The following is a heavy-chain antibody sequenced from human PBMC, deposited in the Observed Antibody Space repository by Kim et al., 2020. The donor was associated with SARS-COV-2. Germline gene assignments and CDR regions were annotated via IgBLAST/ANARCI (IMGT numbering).Heavy chain of an antibody. CDR3: AAPAL. CDR1: A. Sequence: AVHWLRPAHGKGPAWLAVISYIGSNESYEDSVRGPFTISRDNSKNTLSMQMTGLRAEDTALYYCAAPALWGRGTLVTVSS. CDR2: ISYIGSNE. V-gene: IGHV3-30*16. J-gene: IGHJ2*01.